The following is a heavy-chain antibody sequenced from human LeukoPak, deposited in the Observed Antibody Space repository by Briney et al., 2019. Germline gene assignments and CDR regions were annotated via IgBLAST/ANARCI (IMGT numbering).Heavy chain of an antibody. V-gene: IGHV3-30-3*01. J-gene: IGHJ4*02. CDR1: GFAFSNYW. Sequence: GGSLRLSCAASGFAFSNYWMHWVHQAPGKGLEWVAVISYDGSNKYYADSVKGRFTISRDNSKNTLYVQLNSLRDEDTAVYYCARDGGSYYFDYWGQGTLVTVSS. CDR2: ISYDGSNK. CDR3: ARDGGSYYFDY. D-gene: IGHD2-15*01.